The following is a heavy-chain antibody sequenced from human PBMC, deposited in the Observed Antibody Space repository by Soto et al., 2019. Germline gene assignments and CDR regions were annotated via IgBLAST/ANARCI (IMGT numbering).Heavy chain of an antibody. CDR1: GASVGSGIFY. V-gene: IGHV4-61*01. D-gene: IGHD3-22*01. CDR2: VFFSGST. CDR3: ARVSTYYFDSSGSYTSDY. J-gene: IGHJ4*02. Sequence: SETLSLTCTVSGASVGSGIFYWSWIRQPPGKGLEWIGYVFFSGSTNYNPSLKSRVTISIDTSKNQFSLKLISVTAADTAVYYCARVSTYYFDSSGSYTSDYWGQGTLVTVSS.